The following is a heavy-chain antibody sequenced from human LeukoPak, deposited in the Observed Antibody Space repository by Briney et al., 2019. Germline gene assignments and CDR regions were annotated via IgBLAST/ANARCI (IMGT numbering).Heavy chain of an antibody. CDR1: GGSISHYY. V-gene: IGHV4-59*01. D-gene: IGHD1-1*01. J-gene: IGHJ5*02. CDR3: ARGGFLDPFDP. CDR2: IHYSGST. Sequence: SETLSLTCTLSGGSISHYYRNWMRQPPGKGLEWIGYIHYSGSTKYNPSLKSRVTISVDTSKNQFSLRLTSVTAADTAVYYCARGGFLDPFDPWGQGTLVTVSS.